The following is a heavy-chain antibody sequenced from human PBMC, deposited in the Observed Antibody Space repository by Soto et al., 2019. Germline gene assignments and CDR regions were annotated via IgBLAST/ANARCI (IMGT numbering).Heavy chain of an antibody. CDR3: VAGGATLNGMDV. V-gene: IGHV1-69*06. D-gene: IGHD1-26*01. CDR2: IIPIFGTA. J-gene: IGHJ6*02. Sequence: SVKVSCKASGGTFSSYAISWARQAPGQGLEWMGGIIPIFGTANYAQKFQGRVTITADKSTSTAYMELSSLRSEDTAVYYCVAGGATLNGMDVWGQGTTVTVSS. CDR1: GGTFSSYA.